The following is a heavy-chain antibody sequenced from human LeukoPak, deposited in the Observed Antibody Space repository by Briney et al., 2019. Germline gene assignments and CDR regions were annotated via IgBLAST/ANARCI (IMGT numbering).Heavy chain of an antibody. J-gene: IGHJ6*03. CDR3: ARGGGIADYYYYYYMDV. Sequence: ASVKVSCKASGYTFTGYYMHWVRQAPGQGLEWMGGIIPIFGTANYAQKFQGRVTITADESTSTAYMELSSLRSEDTAVYYCARGGGIADYYYYYYMDVWGKGTTVTISS. CDR2: IIPIFGTA. CDR1: GYTFTGYY. V-gene: IGHV1-69*13. D-gene: IGHD6-13*01.